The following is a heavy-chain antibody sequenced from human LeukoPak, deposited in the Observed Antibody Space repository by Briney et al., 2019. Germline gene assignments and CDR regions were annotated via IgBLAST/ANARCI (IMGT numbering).Heavy chain of an antibody. Sequence: PGGSLRLSCAASGFTFSSYAMSWVRLAPGKGLEWVSAISGSGGSTYYADSVKGRFAISRDNSKNTLYLQMNSLRAEDTAVYYCAKDWGVCSGGSCYSLVDYWGQGTLVTVSS. CDR2: ISGSGGST. V-gene: IGHV3-23*01. D-gene: IGHD2-15*01. CDR1: GFTFSSYA. J-gene: IGHJ4*02. CDR3: AKDWGVCSGGSCYSLVDY.